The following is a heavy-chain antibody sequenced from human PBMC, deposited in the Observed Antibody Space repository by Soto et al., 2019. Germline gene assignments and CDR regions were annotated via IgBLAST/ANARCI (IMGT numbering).Heavy chain of an antibody. J-gene: IGHJ3*02. D-gene: IGHD2-8*02. Sequence: GGSLRLSCAAYGFTFSTYNMNWVHQAPGKGLEWLSYISSTGNTIFYAESVKGRFTISRDNAKNSLYLQMNSLRAEDTAVYYCARLCSGGICFNAFDICGQGKMVTVSS. V-gene: IGHV3-48*01. CDR3: ARLCSGGICFNAFDI. CDR1: GFTFSTYN. CDR2: ISSTGNTI.